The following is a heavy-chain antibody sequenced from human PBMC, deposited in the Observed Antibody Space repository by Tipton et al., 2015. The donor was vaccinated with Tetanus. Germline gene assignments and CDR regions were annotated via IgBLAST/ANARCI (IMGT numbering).Heavy chain of an antibody. V-gene: IGHV1-18*01. CDR3: ASGSSIRHGLDV. Sequence: QSGAEVKKPGASVKVSCKASGYTFTTYGISWVRQAPGQGLEWMGWISAYTGNTNYAQKFQGRVTMTTNTSITTAFMEVASLTYEDTAVYYCASGSSIRHGLDVWGHGTSVTVSS. D-gene: IGHD2-2*01. CDR1: GYTFTTYG. CDR2: ISAYTGNT. J-gene: IGHJ6*02.